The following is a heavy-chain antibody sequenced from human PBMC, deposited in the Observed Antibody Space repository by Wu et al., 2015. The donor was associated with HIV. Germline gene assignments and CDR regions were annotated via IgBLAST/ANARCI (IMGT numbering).Heavy chain of an antibody. J-gene: IGHJ4*02. Sequence: QVQLVQSGGEVKKPGASVKVSCKAVRYTFDRYDINWVRQATGQGLEWMGWMNPNSGNTGYAQKFQGRVTITRNTSISTAYMELSSLRSEDTAVYYCARGVPYGERIAARRGYYFDYWGQGTLVTVSS. CDR2: MNPNSGNT. D-gene: IGHD6-6*01. V-gene: IGHV1-8*03. CDR3: ARGVPYGERIAARRGYYFDY. CDR1: RYTFDRYD.